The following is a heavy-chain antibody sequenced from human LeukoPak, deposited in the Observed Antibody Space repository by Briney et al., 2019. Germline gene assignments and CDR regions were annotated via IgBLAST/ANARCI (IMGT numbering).Heavy chain of an antibody. CDR2: INPKTGGT. CDR1: GYTFTDYN. Sequence: ASVKVSCKTSGYTFTDYNVYWVRQAPERGLEWMGWINPKTGGTIYAQRFQGRVTMTRDTSISTAYMELSSLRFGDTAVYYCARRYCSGGSCIPDYWGQGTLVTVSS. V-gene: IGHV1-2*02. CDR3: ARRYCSGGSCIPDY. D-gene: IGHD2-15*01. J-gene: IGHJ4*02.